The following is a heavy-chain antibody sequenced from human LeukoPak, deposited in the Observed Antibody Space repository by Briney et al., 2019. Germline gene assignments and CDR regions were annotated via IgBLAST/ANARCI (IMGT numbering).Heavy chain of an antibody. CDR3: ARQQQQLWYD. CDR1: GFTFSSYS. J-gene: IGHJ4*02. D-gene: IGHD5-18*01. Sequence: GALRLSCAAPGFTFSSYSMVWVRQAPGKGPELVSHISPSSDMKSYADSVKGRFTISRDNAKNSLYLQMNSLRAEDTAVYFCARQQQQLWYDWGQGTLVTVSS. CDR2: ISPSSDMK. V-gene: IGHV3-48*01.